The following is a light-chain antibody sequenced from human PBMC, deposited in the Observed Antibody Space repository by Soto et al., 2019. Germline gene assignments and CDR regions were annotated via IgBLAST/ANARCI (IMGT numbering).Light chain of an antibody. J-gene: IGKJ4*01. CDR1: QSISSW. V-gene: IGKV1-5*01. CDR2: DAS. CDR3: QQYNTYSSLT. Sequence: DIQMTLSPSTLSASVGDRVTITCRASQSISSWLAWYQQKPGKAPKLLIYDASSLESGVPSRFSGSGSGTEFTLTISSLQPDDFATYYCQQYNTYSSLTFGGGTKVDIK.